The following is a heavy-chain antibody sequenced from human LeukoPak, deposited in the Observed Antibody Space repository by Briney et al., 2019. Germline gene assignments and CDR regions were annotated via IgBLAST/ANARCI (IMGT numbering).Heavy chain of an antibody. D-gene: IGHD2-21*02. CDR3: ARTPTYCGGDCYYFDP. J-gene: IGHJ5*02. CDR2: IHHTGST. Sequence: SWIRQPPGTGLEWIGYIHHTGSTYYNPSLKSRVTISVDRSKNQFSLKLSSVTAADTAMYFCARTPTYCGGDCYYFDPWGQGTLVTVSS. V-gene: IGHV4-30-2*01.